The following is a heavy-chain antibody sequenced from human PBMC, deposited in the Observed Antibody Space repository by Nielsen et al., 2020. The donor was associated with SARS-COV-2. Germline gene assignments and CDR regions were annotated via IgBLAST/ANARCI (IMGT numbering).Heavy chain of an antibody. CDR2: ISAYNGNT. V-gene: IGHV1-18*01. CDR1: GYTFTSYG. CDR3: AREIGIAVAGTPYYYYGMDV. D-gene: IGHD6-19*01. Sequence: ASVRVSCKASGYTFTSYGISWVRQAPGQGLEWMGWISAYNGNTNYAQKLQGRVTMTTDTSTSTAYMELRSLRSEDTAVYYCAREIGIAVAGTPYYYYGMDVWGQGTTVTVSS. J-gene: IGHJ6*02.